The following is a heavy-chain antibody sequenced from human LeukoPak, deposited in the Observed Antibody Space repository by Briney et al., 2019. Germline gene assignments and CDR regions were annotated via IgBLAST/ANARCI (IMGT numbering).Heavy chain of an antibody. D-gene: IGHD5-24*01. J-gene: IGHJ4*02. CDR3: ARETDGYNYGFDY. CDR1: GFTFSSYA. V-gene: IGHV3-30-3*01. CDR2: ISYDGSNK. Sequence: GGSLRLSCAASGFTFSSYAMHWVRKAPGKGLEWVAVISYDGSNKYYADSVKGRFTISRDNSKNTLYLQMNSLRAEDTAVYYCARETDGYNYGFDYWGQGTLVTVSS.